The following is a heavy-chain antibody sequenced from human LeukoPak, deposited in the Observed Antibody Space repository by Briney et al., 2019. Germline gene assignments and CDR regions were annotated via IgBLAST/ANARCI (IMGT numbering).Heavy chain of an antibody. Sequence: SETLSLTCAVYGGSFSGYYWSWIRQPPGKGLEWIGYIYYSGSTNYNPSLKSRVTISVDTSKNQFSLKLSSVTAADTAVYYCARGFYIAVTGPLDHWGQGTLVTVSS. V-gene: IGHV4-59*01. CDR1: GGSFSGYY. CDR2: IYYSGST. J-gene: IGHJ1*01. D-gene: IGHD6-19*01. CDR3: ARGFYIAVTGPLDH.